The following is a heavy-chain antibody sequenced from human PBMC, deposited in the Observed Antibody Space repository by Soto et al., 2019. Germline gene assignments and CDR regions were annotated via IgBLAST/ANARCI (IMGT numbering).Heavy chain of an antibody. D-gene: IGHD1-20*01. V-gene: IGHV3-30-3*01. CDR1: GFTFSTYA. J-gene: IGHJ4*02. CDR3: ASGPTYKYYFEF. Sequence: GGSLRLSCAASGFTFSTYAMHWVRQAPGRGLEWVSVISSHGTTQYYADSVKGRFTISRDNSKNTLSLQMDSLRAEDTAVYYCASGPTYKYYFEFWGQGTLVTVSS. CDR2: ISSHGTTQ.